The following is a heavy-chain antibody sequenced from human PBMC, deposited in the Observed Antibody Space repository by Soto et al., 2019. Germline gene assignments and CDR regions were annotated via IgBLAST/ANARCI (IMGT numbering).Heavy chain of an antibody. CDR3: ARHPVSQGTYYYMDV. V-gene: IGHV4-59*08. D-gene: IGHD1-1*01. CDR1: GGSISSYY. CDR2: IYYSGST. Sequence: SETLSLTSTVSGGSISSYYWSWIRQPPGKGLEWIGYIYYSGSTNYNPSLKSRVTISVDTSKNQFSLKLSSVTAADTAVYYCARHPVSQGTYYYMDVWGKGTTVTVSS. J-gene: IGHJ6*03.